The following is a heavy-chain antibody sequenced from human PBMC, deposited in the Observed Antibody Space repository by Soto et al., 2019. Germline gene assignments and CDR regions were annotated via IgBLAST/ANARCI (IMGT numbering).Heavy chain of an antibody. CDR2: ISGSGGST. V-gene: IGHV3-23*01. J-gene: IGHJ3*02. Sequence: GGSLRLSCAASGFTFSSYAMSWVRQAPGKGLEWVSAISGSGGSTYYADSVKGRFTISRDNSKNTLYLQMNSLRAEDTAVYYCAKDPIVVVVAAPYAFDIWGQGTMVTVSS. D-gene: IGHD2-15*01. CDR3: AKDPIVVVVAAPYAFDI. CDR1: GFTFSSYA.